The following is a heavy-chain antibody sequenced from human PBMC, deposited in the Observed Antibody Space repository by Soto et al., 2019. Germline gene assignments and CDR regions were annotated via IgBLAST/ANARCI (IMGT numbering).Heavy chain of an antibody. CDR3: ARGGWELTEDPLGD. CDR1: GFTFSSYG. J-gene: IGHJ4*02. CDR2: IWCDGSNK. V-gene: IGHV3-33*01. D-gene: IGHD1-26*01. Sequence: QVQLVESGGGVVQPGRSLRLSCAASGFTFSSYGMHWVRQAPGKGLEWVAVIWCDGSNKYYADSVKGRFTISRDNAKNTLYLQMTRLRAEDTAVDYCARGGWELTEDPLGDWGQGTLVTVSS.